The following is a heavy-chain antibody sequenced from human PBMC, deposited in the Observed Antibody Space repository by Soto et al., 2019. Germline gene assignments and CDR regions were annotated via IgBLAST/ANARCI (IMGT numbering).Heavy chain of an antibody. CDR3: ARGREYCSGGSCYRTPLDY. V-gene: IGHV3-64*01. J-gene: IGHJ4*02. D-gene: IGHD2-15*01. CDR2: ISSNGGST. CDR1: GFTFSSYA. Sequence: GGSLRLSCAASGFTFSSYAMHWVRQAPGKGLEYVSAISSNGGSTYYANSVKGRFTISRDNSKNTLYLQMGSLRAEDMAVYYCARGREYCSGGSCYRTPLDYWGQGTLVTVSS.